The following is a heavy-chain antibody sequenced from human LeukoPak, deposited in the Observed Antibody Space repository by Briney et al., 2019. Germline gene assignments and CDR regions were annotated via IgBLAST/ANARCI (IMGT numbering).Heavy chain of an antibody. CDR2: IKSKTDGGTT. Sequence: PGGSLRLSCAASGFTFSSYAMHWVRQAPGKGLEWVGRIKSKTDGGTTDYAAPVKGRFTISRDDSKNTLYLQMNSLKTEDTAVYYCTTDSSTPGYNYGLDAFDIWGQGTMVTVSS. J-gene: IGHJ3*02. V-gene: IGHV3-15*01. CDR3: TTDSSTPGYNYGLDAFDI. CDR1: GFTFSSYA. D-gene: IGHD5-18*01.